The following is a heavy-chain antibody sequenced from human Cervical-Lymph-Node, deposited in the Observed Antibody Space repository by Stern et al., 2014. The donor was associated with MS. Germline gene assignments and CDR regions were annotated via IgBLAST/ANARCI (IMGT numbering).Heavy chain of an antibody. J-gene: IGHJ3*02. V-gene: IGHV3-9*01. Sequence: VQLVESGGGLVQTGRSPRLSCAASGFSFDDYGMHWVPPVPGKGLEWVSGISWNSDSLGYAASVKGRFTISRDNAKNSLYLQMNSLRNEDTALYYCTKDGMSSWTGDAFVIWGQGTMVTVSS. D-gene: IGHD6-13*01. CDR3: TKDGMSSWTGDAFVI. CDR1: GFSFDDYG. CDR2: ISWNSDSL.